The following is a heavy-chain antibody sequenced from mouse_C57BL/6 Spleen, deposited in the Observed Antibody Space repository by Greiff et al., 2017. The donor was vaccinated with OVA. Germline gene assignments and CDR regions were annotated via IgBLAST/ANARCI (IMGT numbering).Heavy chain of an antibody. Sequence: VQVVESGPGLVQPSQSLSITCTVSGFSFTSYGVHWVRQSPGKGLEWLGVIWSGGSTDYNAAFISRLSISKDNSKSQVFFKMNSLQADDTAIYYCARTPTVVARGYFDVWGTGTTVTVSS. CDR2: IWSGGST. V-gene: IGHV2-2*01. D-gene: IGHD1-1*01. J-gene: IGHJ1*03. CDR3: ARTPTVVARGYFDV. CDR1: GFSFTSYG.